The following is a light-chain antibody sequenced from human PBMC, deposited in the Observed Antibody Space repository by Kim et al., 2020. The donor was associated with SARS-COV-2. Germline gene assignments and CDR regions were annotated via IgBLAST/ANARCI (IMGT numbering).Light chain of an antibody. V-gene: IGLV3-19*01. CDR1: SLRTYY. CDR2: GKN. CDR3: NSRDSNDNVV. J-gene: IGLJ2*01. Sequence: VALGQTVMITGQGDSLRTYYATWYQQKPGQAPIVVIYGKNNRPSGIPARFSGSSSGNTASLTITGTQAGDEADYYCNSRDSNDNVVFGGGTQLTVL.